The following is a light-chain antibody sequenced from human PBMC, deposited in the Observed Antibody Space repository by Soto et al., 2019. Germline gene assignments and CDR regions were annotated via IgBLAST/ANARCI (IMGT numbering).Light chain of an antibody. CDR3: QEANTFPFN. CDR2: AAS. V-gene: IGKV1-12*01. J-gene: IGKJ3*01. Sequence: DIQMTQSPSSVSASVGDRVTIACRASQGVSNWLAWYQQKPGKAPKLLIYAASRLQSGVPSRFSGSGSGTKFTPPISSLQPEDCATDYCQEANTFPFNFGPGTTVDSK. CDR1: QGVSNW.